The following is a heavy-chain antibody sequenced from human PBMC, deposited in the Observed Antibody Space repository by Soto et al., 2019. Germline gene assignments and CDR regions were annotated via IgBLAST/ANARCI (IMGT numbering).Heavy chain of an antibody. CDR2: IYYSGST. CDR3: ARHHKDKVVAAALDY. J-gene: IGHJ4*02. Sequence: QLQLQESGPGLVKPSETLSLTCTVSGGSISSSSYYWGWIRQPPGKGLEWIGSIYYSGSTYYNPSLKSRVTISVDTSKNQFSLKLSSVTAADTAVYYCARHHKDKVVAAALDYWGQGTLVTVSS. CDR1: GGSISSSSYY. D-gene: IGHD2-15*01. V-gene: IGHV4-39*01.